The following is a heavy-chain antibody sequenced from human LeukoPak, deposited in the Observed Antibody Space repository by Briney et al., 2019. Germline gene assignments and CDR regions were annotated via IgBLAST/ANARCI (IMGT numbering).Heavy chain of an antibody. J-gene: IGHJ5*02. CDR1: GGSISSYY. Sequence: SETLSLTCTVSGGSISSYYWSWIRQPAGKGLDWIGRIYVSGTTKYNPSLKSRVTMSVDTSKRQFSLKLSSVTAADTAIYYCATADGYTSAWGQGTLVTVPS. D-gene: IGHD5-24*01. CDR3: ATADGYTSA. CDR2: IYVSGTT. V-gene: IGHV4-4*07.